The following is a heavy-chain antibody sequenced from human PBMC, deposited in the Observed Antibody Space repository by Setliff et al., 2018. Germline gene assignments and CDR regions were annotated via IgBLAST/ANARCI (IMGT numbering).Heavy chain of an antibody. J-gene: IGHJ4*02. CDR1: GFGFSSYT. CDR2: ISIRSDYI. CDR3: ARDGGGLHY. Sequence: GGSLRLSCEGSGFGFSSYTMNWVRQTPGGGLEWVSSISIRSDYINYADSVKGRFTISRDNSKNTLYLQMNSLRVDDTAVYYCARDGGGLHYWGQGALVTVSS. V-gene: IGHV3-21*01. D-gene: IGHD3-16*01.